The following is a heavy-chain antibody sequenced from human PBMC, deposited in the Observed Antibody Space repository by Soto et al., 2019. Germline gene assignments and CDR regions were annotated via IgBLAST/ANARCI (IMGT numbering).Heavy chain of an antibody. CDR2: VSAYNGNT. D-gene: IGHD3-10*01. CDR3: AREELAEYFQH. V-gene: IGHV1-18*04. CDR1: GYTFTSYG. J-gene: IGHJ1*01. Sequence: ASVKFSCKASGYTFTSYGISWVRQAPGQGLEWMGWVSAYNGNTNYAQKLQGRVTMTTDTSTSTAYMELRSLRSDDTAVYYCAREELAEYFQHWGQGTLVTVSS.